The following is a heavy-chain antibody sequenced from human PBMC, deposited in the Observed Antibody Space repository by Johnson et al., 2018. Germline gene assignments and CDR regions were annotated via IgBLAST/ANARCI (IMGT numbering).Heavy chain of an antibody. V-gene: IGHV3-30*18. D-gene: IGHD3-16*01. CDR3: AKRRGTPSTLFDAFDI. CDR2: ISYDGSSQ. Sequence: QVQLVESGGGVVQPGRSLGLSCAASGFTFSNYGMHWVRQAPGKGLEWVAVISYDGSSQYYADSVKGRFTISKDNSKNTMYLLMNSLRAEDTAVYYCAKRRGTPSTLFDAFDIWGQGTMVTVSS. CDR1: GFTFSNYG. J-gene: IGHJ3*02.